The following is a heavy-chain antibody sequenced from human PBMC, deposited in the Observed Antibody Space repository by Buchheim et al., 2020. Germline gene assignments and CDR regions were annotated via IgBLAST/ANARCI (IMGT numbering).Heavy chain of an antibody. D-gene: IGHD6-6*01. V-gene: IGHV3-48*04. CDR3: AREWDPAARLGENYYYYYGMDV. CDR2: ISSSGSTI. CDR1: GFTFSSYA. Sequence: EVQLLESGGGLVQPGGSLRLSCAASGFTFSSYAMSWVRQAPGKGLEWVSYISSSGSTIYYADSVKGRFTISRDNAKNSLYLQMNSLRAEDTAVYYCAREWDPAARLGENYYYYYGMDVWGQGTT. J-gene: IGHJ6*02.